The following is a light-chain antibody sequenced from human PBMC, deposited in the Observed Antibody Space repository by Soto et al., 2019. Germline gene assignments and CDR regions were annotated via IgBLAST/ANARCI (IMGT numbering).Light chain of an antibody. J-gene: IGLJ1*01. V-gene: IGLV2-14*01. CDR3: TSYARSGYF. Sequence: QSVLTQPASVSGSPGQSITISCTGTSSDIYDYKYVSWYQQHPGKAPKLIIYEVTRRPSGVSDRFSGSKSGNTASLTISGLQTEDEGDYYCTSYARSGYFFGTGTKLTVL. CDR1: SSDIYDYKY. CDR2: EVT.